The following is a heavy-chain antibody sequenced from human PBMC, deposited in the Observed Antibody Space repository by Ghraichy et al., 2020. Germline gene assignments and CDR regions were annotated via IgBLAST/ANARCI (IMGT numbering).Heavy chain of an antibody. Sequence: SETLSLTCTVSGGSISSSSYYWGWIRQPPGKGLEWIGSFYYSGSTYYNPSLKSRVTISVDTSKNQFSLTLSSVTAADTAVYYCAREDSSGYYSHFDYWVQGTLVTVSS. V-gene: IGHV4-39*02. CDR2: FYYSGST. CDR3: AREDSSGYYSHFDY. J-gene: IGHJ4*02. D-gene: IGHD3-22*01. CDR1: GGSISSSSYY.